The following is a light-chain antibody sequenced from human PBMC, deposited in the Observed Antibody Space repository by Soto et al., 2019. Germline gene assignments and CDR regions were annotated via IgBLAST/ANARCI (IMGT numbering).Light chain of an antibody. CDR2: DAS. CDR1: QSVSVY. Sequence: EIVLTQSPATLSLSPGERTTLSCRASQSVSVYLAWYQQKPGQAPRLLIYDASNRATGIPARFSGSGSETDFTLTISSLEPEDSAVYYCQQRASLVTFGQGTRLEIK. V-gene: IGKV3-11*01. CDR3: QQRASLVT. J-gene: IGKJ5*01.